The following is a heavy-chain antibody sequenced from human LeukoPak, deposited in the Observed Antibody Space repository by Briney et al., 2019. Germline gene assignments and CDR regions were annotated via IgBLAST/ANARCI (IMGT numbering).Heavy chain of an antibody. Sequence: PGRSLRLSCAASGFTFSSYAMHWVRQAPGKGLEWVAVILYDGSNKYYADSVKGRFTISRDNSKNTLYLQMNSLRAEDTAVYYCARDSSSWYPGLDYWGQGTLVTVSS. J-gene: IGHJ4*02. V-gene: IGHV3-30*04. D-gene: IGHD6-13*01. CDR1: GFTFSSYA. CDR2: ILYDGSNK. CDR3: ARDSSSWYPGLDY.